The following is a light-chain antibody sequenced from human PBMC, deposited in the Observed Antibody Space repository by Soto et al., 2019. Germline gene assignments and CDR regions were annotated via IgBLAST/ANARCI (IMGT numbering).Light chain of an antibody. CDR3: MQGTYWPPWT. CDR2: KVA. V-gene: IGKV2-30*01. CDR1: QSLVASDGDTY. Sequence: EVVLTQSPLSRPVTLGQPASISCRSSQSLVASDGDTYLNWFHQRPGQSPRRLTYKVASRDAGVPDRFSGSGSGTDFTLKISKVEAEDVGVYYCMQGTYWPPWTFGQGTKVEIK. J-gene: IGKJ1*01.